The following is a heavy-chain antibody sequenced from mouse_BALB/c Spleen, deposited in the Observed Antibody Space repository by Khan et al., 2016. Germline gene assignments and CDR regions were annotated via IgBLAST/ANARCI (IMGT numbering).Heavy chain of an antibody. CDR1: GFTFSSHA. J-gene: IGHJ2*01. CDR2: ISSGGTT. CDR3: VRGVIMVVDFFDY. V-gene: IGHV5-6-5*01. Sequence: EVELVESGGGLVKPGGSLKLSCAASGFTFSSHAMSWVRQTPEKRLEWVASISSGGTTFYPDSLLGGFTISRDNARNIMYLQMPRLKSEDTAMYYCVRGVIMVVDFFDYWGQGTTLTVSS. D-gene: IGHD1-1*01.